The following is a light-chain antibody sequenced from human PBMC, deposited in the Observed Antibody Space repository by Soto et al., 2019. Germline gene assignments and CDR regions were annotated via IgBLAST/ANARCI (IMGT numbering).Light chain of an antibody. Sequence: QSVLPQPPSASGSPGQSVTISCTGTSSDVGAYNYVSWYQHHAGKAPKLVIYEVTKRPSGVPDRFSGSKSANTASLTVSGLQAEDEADYYCSSLASSNTWVFGGGTKRTVL. CDR1: SSDVGAYNY. V-gene: IGLV2-8*01. CDR2: EVT. CDR3: SSLASSNTWV. J-gene: IGLJ3*02.